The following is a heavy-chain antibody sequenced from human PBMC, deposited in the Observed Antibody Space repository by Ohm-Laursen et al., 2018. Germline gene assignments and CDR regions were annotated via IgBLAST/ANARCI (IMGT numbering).Heavy chain of an antibody. V-gene: IGHV1-2*02. D-gene: IGHD3-22*01. J-gene: IGHJ3*02. CDR2: INPNSGGT. Sequence: VASVKVSCKASGYTFTGYYMHWVRQAPGQGLEWMGWINPNSGGTNYAQKFQGRVTMTRDTSISTAYMELSRLRSDDTAVYYCARQPIVVVITDAFDIWGQGTMVTVSS. CDR3: ARQPIVVVITDAFDI. CDR1: GYTFTGYY.